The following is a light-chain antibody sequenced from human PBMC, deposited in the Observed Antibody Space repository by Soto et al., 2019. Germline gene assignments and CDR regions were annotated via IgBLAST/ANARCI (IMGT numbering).Light chain of an antibody. CDR2: VGTGGIVG. Sequence: QAVVTQPPSASASLGASVTLTCTLSSGYSNYKVDWYQQRPGKGPRFVMRVGTGGIVGSKGDGIPDRFSVLGSGLNRYLTIKNIQEEDESDYHCAADHGSGSNFVPWVFGGGTKLTVL. CDR1: SGYSNYK. J-gene: IGLJ3*02. CDR3: AADHGSGSNFVPWV. V-gene: IGLV9-49*01.